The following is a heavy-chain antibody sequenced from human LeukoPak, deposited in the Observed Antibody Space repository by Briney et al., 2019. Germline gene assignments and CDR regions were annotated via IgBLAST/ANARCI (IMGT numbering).Heavy chain of an antibody. J-gene: IGHJ6*03. D-gene: IGHD1-1*01. CDR3: ARHRKPLERRRNYYYYMDV. V-gene: IGHV4-4*02. CDR2: IYHSGST. Sequence: SETLSLTCAVSGGSISSSNWWSWVRQPPGKGLEWIGEIYHSGSTNYNPSLKSRVTISVDTSKNQFSLKLSSVTAADTAVYYCARHRKPLERRRNYYYYMDVWGKGTTVTISS. CDR1: GGSISSSNW.